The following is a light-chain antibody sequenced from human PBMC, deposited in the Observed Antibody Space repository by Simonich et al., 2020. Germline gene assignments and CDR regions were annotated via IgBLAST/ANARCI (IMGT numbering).Light chain of an antibody. V-gene: IGLV9-49*01. J-gene: IGLJ2*01. CDR1: SGYSNYK. CDR2: VGTGGILG. CDR3: GADHGSGSNFVVV. Sequence: QPVLTQPPSASASLGASVTLTCTLSSGYSNYKVDWYQQRPGKGPRFGMRVGTGGILGSKGDGIPDRFSVLGSGLNRYLTIKNIQEEDESDYHCGADHGSGSNFVVVFGGGTKLTVL.